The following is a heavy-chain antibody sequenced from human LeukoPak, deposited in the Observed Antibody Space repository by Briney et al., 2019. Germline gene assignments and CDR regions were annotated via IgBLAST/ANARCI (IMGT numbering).Heavy chain of an antibody. V-gene: IGHV3-48*01. CDR3: ARAAEWERLEFDY. Sequence: GGSLRLSCAASGFTFSSYSMNWVRQAPGKGLEWVSYISSSSSTIYYADSVKGRFTISRDNAKNSLYLQMNSLRADDTAVYYCARAAEWERLEFDYWGQGTLVTVSS. CDR1: GFTFSSYS. CDR2: ISSSSSTI. J-gene: IGHJ4*02. D-gene: IGHD1-26*01.